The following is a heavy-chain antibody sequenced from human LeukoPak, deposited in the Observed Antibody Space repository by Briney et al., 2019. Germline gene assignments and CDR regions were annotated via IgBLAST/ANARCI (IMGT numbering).Heavy chain of an antibody. J-gene: IGHJ4*02. CDR3: ARGGLGSAFDN. V-gene: IGHV3-23*01. Sequence: LPGGSLRLSCAASGFTFSSYALSWVRQAPGKGLECVSAISGSGGSTYSADSLKGRFTISRDNSKNTLYLQINSLRTDDTAVFYCARGGLGSAFDNWGQGTLVTVSS. D-gene: IGHD6-19*01. CDR2: ISGSGGST. CDR1: GFTFSSYA.